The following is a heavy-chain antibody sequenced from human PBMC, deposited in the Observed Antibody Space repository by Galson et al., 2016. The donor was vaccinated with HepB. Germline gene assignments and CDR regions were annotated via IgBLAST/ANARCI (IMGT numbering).Heavy chain of an antibody. V-gene: IGHV4-59*01. J-gene: IGHJ5*02. CDR1: GDSISDYL. D-gene: IGHD1-14*01. Sequence: SETLSLTCTVSGDSISDYLWSWIRQPPGKGLEWIGYISYIRDSNYNPSLRSRLTLSLDTSKNQFSLTLTSVTAADTAVYYCARHHAGWLGPWGQGTLVTVSS. CDR3: ARHHAGWLGP. CDR2: ISYIRDS.